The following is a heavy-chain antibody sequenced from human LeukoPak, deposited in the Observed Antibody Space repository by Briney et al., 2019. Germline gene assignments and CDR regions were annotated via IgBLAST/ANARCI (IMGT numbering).Heavy chain of an antibody. J-gene: IGHJ5*02. D-gene: IGHD3-10*01. CDR2: IHYTGSTTYN. CDR3: ARAPPRGGWFDP. Sequence: SETLSLTCTVSGGFITTYYWNWIRQAPGKGLEWIGYIHYTGSTTYNNYHPSLKSRVTISLDTSKNQFSLKLNSVTPADTAVYFCARAPPRGGWFDPWGQGTLVTVSS. CDR1: GGFITTYY. V-gene: IGHV4-59*13.